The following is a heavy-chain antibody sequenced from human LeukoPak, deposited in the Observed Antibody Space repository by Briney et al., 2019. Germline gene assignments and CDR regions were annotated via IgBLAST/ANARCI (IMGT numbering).Heavy chain of an antibody. D-gene: IGHD6-13*01. J-gene: IGHJ6*03. Sequence: KRGESLKISCKGSGYSFTSYWIGWVRQMPGKGLEWMGIIYPGDSDTRYSPSFQGQVTISADKSISTAYLQWSSLKASDTAMYYCARWGREIAAAARGPYNYYFMDVWSKGTTVTVSS. CDR3: ARWGREIAAAARGPYNYYFMDV. CDR2: IYPGDSDT. CDR1: GYSFTSYW. V-gene: IGHV5-51*01.